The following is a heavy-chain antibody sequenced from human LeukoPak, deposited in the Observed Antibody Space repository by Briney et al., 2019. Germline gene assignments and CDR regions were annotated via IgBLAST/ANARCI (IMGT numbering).Heavy chain of an antibody. CDR1: GYTFTGYY. D-gene: IGHD1-14*01. V-gene: IGHV1-2*02. J-gene: IGHJ4*03. CDR3: ARVPFNRLGFGY. Sequence: GSVTVTLKASGYTFTGYYMHWVRQAPGQGLEWMGWINPNSGGTNYAQKFQGRVTMTRDTSISTAYMELSRLRSDDTAVYYCARVPFNRLGFGYWGPGTLGTVSS. CDR2: INPNSGGT.